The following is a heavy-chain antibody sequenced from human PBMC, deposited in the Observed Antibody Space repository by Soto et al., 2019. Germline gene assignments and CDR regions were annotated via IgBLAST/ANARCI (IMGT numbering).Heavy chain of an antibody. J-gene: IGHJ4*02. Sequence: GGSLRLSCAASGFTFSSYAMSWVRQAPGKGLEWVSAISGSGGSTYYADSVKGRFTISRDNSKNTLYLQMNSLRAEDTAVYYCAKGYDSSGYYSYDYWGQGTLVTVSS. CDR2: ISGSGGST. CDR1: GFTFSSYA. V-gene: IGHV3-23*01. CDR3: AKGYDSSGYYSYDY. D-gene: IGHD3-22*01.